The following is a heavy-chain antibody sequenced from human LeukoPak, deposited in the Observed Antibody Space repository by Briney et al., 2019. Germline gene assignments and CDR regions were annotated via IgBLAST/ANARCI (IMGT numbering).Heavy chain of an antibody. CDR3: ARDGTNTHLASYYFDY. CDR1: GFTFSTYS. J-gene: IGHJ4*02. Sequence: GGSLRLSCAASGFTFSTYSMNWVRQAPGKGLEWVSHISSSSSTILYADSVRGRFTISRDNAKNSLYLQMNSLRAEDTAVYYCARDGTNTHLASYYFDYWGQGTLVTVSS. V-gene: IGHV3-48*01. D-gene: IGHD1-26*01. CDR2: ISSSSSTI.